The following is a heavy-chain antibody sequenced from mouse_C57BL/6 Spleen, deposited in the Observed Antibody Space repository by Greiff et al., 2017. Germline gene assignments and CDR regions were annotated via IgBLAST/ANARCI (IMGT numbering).Heavy chain of an antibody. CDR3: ARGIYGSSHYYAMDY. J-gene: IGHJ4*01. CDR1: GYTFTSYW. CDR2: IIPSNGGT. Sequence: VQLQQPGTELVKPGASVKLSCKASGYTFTSYWMHRVKQRPGQGLEWIGNIIPSNGGTNYNEKFKSKATLTVDKSSSSAYMQLSSLTSEDSTVYYCARGIYGSSHYYAMDYWGQGTSVTVSS. V-gene: IGHV1-53*01. D-gene: IGHD1-1*01.